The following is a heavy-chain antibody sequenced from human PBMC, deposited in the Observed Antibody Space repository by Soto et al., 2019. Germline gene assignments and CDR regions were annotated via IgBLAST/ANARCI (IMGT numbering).Heavy chain of an antibody. V-gene: IGHV3-30*18. CDR3: TKDASGWRGYCIGGGCPPGSYYYLGMDV. J-gene: IGHJ6*02. Sequence: QVQLVESGGGVVQPGKSLRLSCAASGFIFNYFGMHWVRQAPGKGLEWVAVISYDGYNKYYADSVKGRFTISRDKSNNTLYLEMNNLRPDDTAAYYCTKDASGWRGYCIGGGCPPGSYYYLGMDVWGQGTTVTVSS. CDR1: GFIFNYFG. D-gene: IGHD2-15*01. CDR2: ISYDGYNK.